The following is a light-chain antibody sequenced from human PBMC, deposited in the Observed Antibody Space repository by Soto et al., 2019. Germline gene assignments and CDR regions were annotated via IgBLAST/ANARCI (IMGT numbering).Light chain of an antibody. J-gene: IGKJ2*01. V-gene: IGKV1-39*01. CDR3: QQSYSTPFT. Sequence: DIQMTQSPSSLSASVGDRVTITCRASQSISSYLNWYQQKQGKAPKLLIYAASCLQSGVPSRFSRSGSGIDFTRTLSSLQPEDFATYYCQQSYSTPFTFGQGTKLEIK. CDR1: QSISSY. CDR2: AAS.